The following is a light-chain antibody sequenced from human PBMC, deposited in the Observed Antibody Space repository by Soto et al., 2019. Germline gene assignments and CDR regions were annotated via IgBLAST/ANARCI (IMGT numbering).Light chain of an antibody. V-gene: IGKV1-5*01. CDR1: QSISSW. CDR3: QQYQSYSRT. CDR2: DAS. J-gene: IGKJ1*01. Sequence: DIQMTQSPSTLSASVGDRVTITCRASQSISSWLAWYQQKPGKAPKLLIYDASSLESGVPSSFSGSGSGTEFTLTISSLKPDDFATYYCQQYQSYSRTFGQGTKVDIK.